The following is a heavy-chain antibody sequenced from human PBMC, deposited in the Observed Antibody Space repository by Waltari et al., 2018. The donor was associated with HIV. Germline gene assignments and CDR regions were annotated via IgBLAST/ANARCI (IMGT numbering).Heavy chain of an antibody. V-gene: IGHV4-34*02. J-gene: IGHJ4*02. CDR1: GESSSNYH. CDR2: IDQGGTA. CDR3: ATSFTHYYDHTGYTSLAY. Sequence: QVQLQQWGAGLLKPSETLSLTCAVYGESSSNYHRSWVRQPPGKGLEWIGEIDQGGTANYNPSLKSRVSMSVDTSKNQFSLKLISVTAADTAMYFCATSFTHYYDHTGYTSLAYWGQGTHVTVSS. D-gene: IGHD3-22*01.